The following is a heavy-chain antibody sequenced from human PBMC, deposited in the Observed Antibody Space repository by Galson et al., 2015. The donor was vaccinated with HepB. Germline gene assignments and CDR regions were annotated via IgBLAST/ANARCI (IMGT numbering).Heavy chain of an antibody. D-gene: IGHD4-17*01. CDR3: AKDRKNTDYGDFDY. V-gene: IGHV3-23*01. CDR2: VSASGRGR. CDR1: GFIFGNYA. J-gene: IGHJ4*02. Sequence: SLRLSCAASGFIFGNYAMNWVRQAPGKGLEWVSGVSASGRGRYYVDSVKGRFTISRDNSKNTVYLQMNSLSVEDTAVYYCAKDRKNTDYGDFDYWGQGTLVTVSS.